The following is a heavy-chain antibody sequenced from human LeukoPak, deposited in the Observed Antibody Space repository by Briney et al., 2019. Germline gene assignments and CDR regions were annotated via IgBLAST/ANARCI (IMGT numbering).Heavy chain of an antibody. D-gene: IGHD4-23*01. CDR1: GFTVSSNY. CDR3: AREGVFGGRFDS. CDR2: IYSGGVT. Sequence: GGSLRLSCAASGFTVSSNYMSWIRQAPGKGLEWVSVIYSGGVTFYADSVKVRFTISRDNSKNTLYLQMNSLRAEDTAVYFCAREGVFGGRFDSWGQGTLVTVSS. J-gene: IGHJ4*02. V-gene: IGHV3-66*01.